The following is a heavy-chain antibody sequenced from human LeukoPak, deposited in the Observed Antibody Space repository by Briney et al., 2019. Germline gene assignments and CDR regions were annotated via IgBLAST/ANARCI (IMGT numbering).Heavy chain of an antibody. CDR3: ARYGETLGIAVAGHYYFDY. Sequence: PSETLSLTCTVSGGSISSYYWSWIRQPPGKGLEWIGYIYYSGSTNYNPSLKSRVTISVDTSKNQFSLKLSSVTAADTAVYYCARYGETLGIAVAGHYYFDYWGQGTLVTVSS. D-gene: IGHD6-19*01. V-gene: IGHV4-59*01. CDR1: GGSISSYY. J-gene: IGHJ4*02. CDR2: IYYSGST.